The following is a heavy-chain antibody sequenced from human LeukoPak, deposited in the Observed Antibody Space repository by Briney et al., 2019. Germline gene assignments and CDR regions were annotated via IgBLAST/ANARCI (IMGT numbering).Heavy chain of an antibody. V-gene: IGHV4-59*01. Sequence: SETLSLTCTVSGGSISSYFWSWIRQPPGKGLEWVAYISNSGSTNYNPSLKSRVTISVDTSKNQFSLKLTSVTSADTAVYYRARGRYCSGGSCLDYWGQGTLVTVSS. CDR1: GGSISSYF. CDR2: ISNSGST. J-gene: IGHJ4*02. D-gene: IGHD2-15*01. CDR3: ARGRYCSGGSCLDY.